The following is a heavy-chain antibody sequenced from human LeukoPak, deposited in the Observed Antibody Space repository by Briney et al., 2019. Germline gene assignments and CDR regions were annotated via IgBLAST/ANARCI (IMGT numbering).Heavy chain of an antibody. CDR2: IYYRATSAST. J-gene: IGHJ4*02. D-gene: IGHD2-15*01. CDR1: GDSITSSYW. Sequence: SGTLSLTCGVSGDSITSSYWWTWVRPSPGKGLEWIGEIYYRATSASTNYNPSLKSRVTISVDKSKNQFSLKLNFVTAADTAVYYCATVRGGCSSSSCYFENWGQGILVTVSS. V-gene: IGHV4-4*02. CDR3: ATVRGGCSSSSCYFEN.